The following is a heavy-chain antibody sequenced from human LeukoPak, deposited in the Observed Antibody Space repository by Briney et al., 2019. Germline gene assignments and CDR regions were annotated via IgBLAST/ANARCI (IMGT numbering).Heavy chain of an antibody. D-gene: IGHD6-13*01. CDR3: AKDMTAAGTSPFDY. CDR2: IRYDGSNK. Sequence: GGSLRLSCAASGFTFSFYGMHWVRQAPGKGLEWVTFIRYDGSNKYYADSVKGRFTISRDNSKNTLYLQMNSLRAEDTAVYYCAKDMTAAGTSPFDYWGQGTLVTVSS. V-gene: IGHV3-30*02. CDR1: GFTFSFYG. J-gene: IGHJ4*02.